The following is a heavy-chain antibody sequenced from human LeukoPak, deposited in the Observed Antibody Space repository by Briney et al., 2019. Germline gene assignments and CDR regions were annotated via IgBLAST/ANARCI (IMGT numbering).Heavy chain of an antibody. V-gene: IGHV3-74*01. CDR1: GFTFSSYW. Sequence: GGSLRLSCAASGFTFSSYWMQWVRQVPEKGLVWVSRINSDGSSTNYADSVKGRLTISRDNAKNSLYLQMNNLRDEDTAVYYCARESYWGSAGKGFDCWGQGTLVTVSS. D-gene: IGHD7-27*01. CDR2: INSDGSST. CDR3: ARESYWGSAGKGFDC. J-gene: IGHJ4*02.